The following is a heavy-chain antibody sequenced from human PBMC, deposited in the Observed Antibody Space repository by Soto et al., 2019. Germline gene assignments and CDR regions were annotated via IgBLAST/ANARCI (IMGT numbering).Heavy chain of an antibody. CDR3: VEGWYDF. CDR1: GFMFSSAW. CDR2: IKSKSEGETR. D-gene: IGHD2-15*01. J-gene: IGHJ4*02. V-gene: IGHV3-15*01. Sequence: EVHVVESGGDLVKPGGSIRLSCATSGFMFSSAWMSWVRQAPGRGLEWVGRIKSKSEGETRDYAAPVKGRFDISRDDSKKMLYLQMNSLKAEDTGLYYCVEGWYDFWGQGTLVTVSS.